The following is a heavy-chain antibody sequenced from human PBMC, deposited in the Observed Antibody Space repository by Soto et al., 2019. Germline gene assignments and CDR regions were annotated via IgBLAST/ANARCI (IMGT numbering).Heavy chain of an antibody. V-gene: IGHV3-15*07. CDR2: MKSKTDGGTP. CDR1: GFTFTTAW. D-gene: IGHD1-7*01. J-gene: IGHJ4*01. CDR3: TIDSYFSLKLVYCDY. Sequence: GGSLRLSCAASGFTFTTAWLNWVRQAAGRGLEWVGRMKSKTDGGTPDFAAPVGGRFAISSDDSKSIVYLQMNILKTEDTAVYYCTIDSYFSLKLVYCDYWCCGRLV.